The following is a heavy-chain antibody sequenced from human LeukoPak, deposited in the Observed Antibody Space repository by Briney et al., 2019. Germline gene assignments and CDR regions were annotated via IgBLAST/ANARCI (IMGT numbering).Heavy chain of an antibody. Sequence: GGSLRLSCAASGFTFSSYAMSWVRQAPGKGLEWVSAISGSGGTTNYADSVKGRFTISRDNSKNTLYLQVNSLRVEDTGVYYCARGGIAMADRYFDYWGQGTLVTVSS. CDR2: ISGSGGTT. CDR3: ARGGIAMADRYFDY. CDR1: GFTFSSYA. V-gene: IGHV3-23*01. J-gene: IGHJ4*02. D-gene: IGHD6-19*01.